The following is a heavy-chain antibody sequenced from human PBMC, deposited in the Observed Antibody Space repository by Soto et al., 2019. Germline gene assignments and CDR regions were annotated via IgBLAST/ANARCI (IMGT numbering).Heavy chain of an antibody. D-gene: IGHD2-2*01. J-gene: IGHJ6*02. CDR1: SAPVSSSTYT. CDR3: ARLHGYCISSSCHGHYAMDV. V-gene: IGHV4-39*01. Sequence: QLQLQESGPGLVKPSETLSLTCTVSSAPVSSSTYTWGWIRQPPGKGLEWIGSIYYSGSTYYNPSLXXPVTVSVDTSKXXXSXXVTSVTAADTDVYYCARLHGYCISSSCHGHYAMDVWGQGTTVTVSS. CDR2: IYYSGST.